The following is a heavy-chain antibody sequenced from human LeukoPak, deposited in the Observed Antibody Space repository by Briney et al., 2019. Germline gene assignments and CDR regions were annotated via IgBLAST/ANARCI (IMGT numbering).Heavy chain of an antibody. D-gene: IGHD6-19*01. Sequence: GGSLRLSCAASGFTFSSYGLHWGRQAPGKGREGGAFIRFDGSNEYYADSVKGRFTISRDNSKNTLYLQMNSLRAEDTAVYYCARGGPSSGWYPHYYMDVWGKGTTVTISS. V-gene: IGHV3-30*02. J-gene: IGHJ6*03. CDR3: ARGGPSSGWYPHYYMDV. CDR2: IRFDGSNE. CDR1: GFTFSSYG.